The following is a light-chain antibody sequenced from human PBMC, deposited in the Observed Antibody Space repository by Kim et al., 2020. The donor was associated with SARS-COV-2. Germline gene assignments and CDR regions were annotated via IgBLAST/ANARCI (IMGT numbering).Light chain of an antibody. CDR2: EVI. CDR3: SSYTSSSTLV. Sequence: QSALTQPASVSGSPGQAITISCTGTSSDVGGYNYVSWYQLHPGKAPKLMIYEVINRPSGVSNRFSGSKSGNTASLTISGLQAEDEADYYCSSYTSSSTLVFGGGTQLTVL. CDR1: SSDVGGYNY. J-gene: IGLJ3*02. V-gene: IGLV2-14*01.